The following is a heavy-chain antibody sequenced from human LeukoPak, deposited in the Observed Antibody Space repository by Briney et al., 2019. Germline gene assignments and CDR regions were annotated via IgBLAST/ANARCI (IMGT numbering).Heavy chain of an antibody. Sequence: KPSETLSLTCTVSGGSISSYYWSWIRQPAGKGLEWIGRIYTSGSTNYNPSLKSRVTMSVDTSKNQFSLKLSSVTAADTAVYYCARLRWGEGVVRNFDIWGQGTMVTVSS. D-gene: IGHD3-3*01. CDR3: ARLRWGEGVVRNFDI. CDR2: IYTSGST. J-gene: IGHJ3*02. V-gene: IGHV4-4*07. CDR1: GGSISSYY.